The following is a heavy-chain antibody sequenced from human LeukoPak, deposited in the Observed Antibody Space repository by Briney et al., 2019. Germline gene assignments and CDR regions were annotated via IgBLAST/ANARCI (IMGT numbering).Heavy chain of an antibody. Sequence: PGGSLRLSCVASGFTLRFYNMNWVRQAPGKGLEWVSYINTDSSDIHYADSVKGRFTIPRDNARNTLYLQLSSLRAEDSGVYYCARDTFQPGLIDSWGQGTLVTVSS. CDR1: GFTLRFYN. D-gene: IGHD2-2*01. CDR3: ARDTFQPGLIDS. V-gene: IGHV3-21*05. CDR2: INTDSSDI. J-gene: IGHJ4*02.